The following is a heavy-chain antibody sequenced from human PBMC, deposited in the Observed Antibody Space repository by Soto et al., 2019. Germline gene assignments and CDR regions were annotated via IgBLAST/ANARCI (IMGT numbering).Heavy chain of an antibody. D-gene: IGHD6-19*01. J-gene: IGHJ4*02. CDR2: IYATGTT. CDR1: GASISGFY. CDR3: ARDTVGWSFDF. Sequence: PSETLSLTCTVSGASISGFYWSWIRKSAGKGLEWIGRIYATGTTDYNPSLKSRVMMSVDTSKKQFSLKLRSVTAADTAVYYCARDTVGWSFDFWGQGTLVTVSS. V-gene: IGHV4-4*07.